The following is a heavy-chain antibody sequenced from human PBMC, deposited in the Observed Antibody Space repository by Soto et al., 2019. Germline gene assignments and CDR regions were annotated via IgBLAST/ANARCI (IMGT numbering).Heavy chain of an antibody. J-gene: IGHJ6*02. D-gene: IGHD2-2*01. CDR1: GYSFTAYW. CDR2: VYPYDSET. CDR3: ARRPSEFYAMDV. Sequence: PGESLKISCKGSGYSFTAYWIAWVRQMPGKGLEWMGIVYPYDSETKYNPSFQGQVSFSADKSISTAYLQWSSLKASDTAVYYCARRPSEFYAMDVWGQGTTVTVS. V-gene: IGHV5-51*01.